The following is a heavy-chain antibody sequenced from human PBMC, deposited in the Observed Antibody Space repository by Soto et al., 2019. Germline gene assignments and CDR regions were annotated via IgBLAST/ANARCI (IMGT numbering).Heavy chain of an antibody. CDR1: GFTFSSYG. D-gene: IGHD5-12*01. CDR2: ISYDGSNK. Sequence: QVQLVESGGGVVQPGRSLRLSCAASGFTFSSYGMHWVRQAPGKGLEWVAVISYDGSNKYYADSVKGRFTISRDNSKNTLYLQMNSLRAEDTTVYYCAKDQISVPSVGYSGYDTRGYYYYYGMDVWGQGTTVTVSS. J-gene: IGHJ6*02. CDR3: AKDQISVPSVGYSGYDTRGYYYYYGMDV. V-gene: IGHV3-30*18.